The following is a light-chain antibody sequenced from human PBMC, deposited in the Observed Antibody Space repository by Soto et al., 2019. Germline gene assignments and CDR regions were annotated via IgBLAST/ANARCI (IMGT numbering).Light chain of an antibody. CDR1: QSVGGTF. Sequence: EIVLTQSPGTLSLSPGEGATLSCRASQSVGGTFLAWYQQKGGQAPRLLIHGASNRATGIPARFSGSGSGTDFTLTISSLEPEDFAVYYCQQRSNWRATFGQGTRLEI. CDR3: QQRSNWRAT. CDR2: GAS. J-gene: IGKJ5*01. V-gene: IGKV3-11*01.